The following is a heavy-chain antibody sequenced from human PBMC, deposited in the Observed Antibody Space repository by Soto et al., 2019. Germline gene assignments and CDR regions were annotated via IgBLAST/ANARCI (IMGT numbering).Heavy chain of an antibody. CDR3: ATMGTPVTGLYYFDY. D-gene: IGHD4-17*01. J-gene: IGHJ4*02. CDR2: ISYSGTT. V-gene: IGHV4-30-4*01. CDR1: GGSIGSGNHY. Sequence: SETLSLTCTVSGGSIGSGNHYWSWIRQPPGKGLEWIGFISYSGTTHYSASLRSRVSISVDTSKNQFSLDLSSVTAADTAVYYCATMGTPVTGLYYFDYWGQGTLVTVSS.